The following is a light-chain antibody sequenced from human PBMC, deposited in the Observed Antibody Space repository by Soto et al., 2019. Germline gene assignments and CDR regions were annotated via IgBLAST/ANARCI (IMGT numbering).Light chain of an antibody. CDR2: DAS. V-gene: IGKV3-11*01. CDR3: QQRSNWPPEIT. CDR1: QSVSTF. J-gene: IGKJ5*01. Sequence: ENVLTQSPGTLSLSPGERATLSCRASQSVSTFLAWYQQKPGQAPRLLISDASKRATGVPARFSGSGSGTDFTLTISSLEPEDFAVYYCQQRSNWPPEITFGQGTRLEIK.